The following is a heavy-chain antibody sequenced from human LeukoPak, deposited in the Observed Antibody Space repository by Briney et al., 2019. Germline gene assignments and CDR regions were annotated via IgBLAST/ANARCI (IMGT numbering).Heavy chain of an antibody. D-gene: IGHD1-26*01. CDR3: AKDVGKWESLHFFDY. J-gene: IGHJ4*02. Sequence: GGSLRLSCAASGFTFSSYAMSWVRQAPGKGLEWVSAISGGGDFIYYADSVKGCFTISRDNSRNTLYLQMNSLRGDDTAVYYCAKDVGKWESLHFFDYWGQGTLVTVSS. V-gene: IGHV3-23*01. CDR1: GFTFSSYA. CDR2: ISGGGDFI.